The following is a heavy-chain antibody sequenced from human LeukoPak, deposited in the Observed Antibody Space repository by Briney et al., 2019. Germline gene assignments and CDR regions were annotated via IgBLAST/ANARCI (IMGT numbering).Heavy chain of an antibody. CDR3: ARDGPTYYYDSSGYRDAFDI. V-gene: IGHV3-74*01. Sequence: GGSLRLSCAASGSTFSSYWMHWVRQAPGRGLVWVSRINSDGSGTSYADSVKGRCTISRDNAKNTLYLQMNSLKAEDTAVYYCARDGPTYYYDSSGYRDAFDIWGQGTMVTVSS. CDR1: GSTFSSYW. J-gene: IGHJ3*02. D-gene: IGHD3-22*01. CDR2: INSDGSGT.